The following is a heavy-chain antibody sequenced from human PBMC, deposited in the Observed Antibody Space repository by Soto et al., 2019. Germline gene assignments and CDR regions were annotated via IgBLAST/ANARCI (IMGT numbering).Heavy chain of an antibody. CDR3: AKGLGYDSSGYYHYYGMDV. D-gene: IGHD3-22*01. V-gene: IGHV3-30*18. J-gene: IGHJ6*02. CDR1: GFSFSTFG. Sequence: QVQLVESGGGVVQAGGSLRLSCVASGFSFSTFGMHWGRQAPGKGLEWVTLISSDGNNKFYADSVQGRFTISRDNSKNTLYLQMNSLRAEDTAEYYCAKGLGYDSSGYYHYYGMDVWGQGTTVTVSS. CDR2: ISSDGNNK.